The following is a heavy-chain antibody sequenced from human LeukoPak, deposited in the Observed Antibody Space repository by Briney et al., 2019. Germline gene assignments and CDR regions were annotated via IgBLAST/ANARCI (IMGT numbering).Heavy chain of an antibody. CDR3: ARVLGPWFGELLYYFDY. Sequence: ASVKVSCKAPGYTFTSYDINWVRQATGQGLEWMGWMNPNSGNTGYAQKFQGRVTMTRNTSISTAYMELSSLRSEDTAVYYCARVLGPWFGELLYYFDYWGQGTLVTVSS. V-gene: IGHV1-8*01. J-gene: IGHJ4*02. CDR1: GYTFTSYD. D-gene: IGHD3-10*01. CDR2: MNPNSGNT.